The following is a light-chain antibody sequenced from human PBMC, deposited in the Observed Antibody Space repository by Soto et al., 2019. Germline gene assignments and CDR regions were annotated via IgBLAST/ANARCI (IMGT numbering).Light chain of an antibody. CDR1: QSISNW. J-gene: IGKJ1*01. V-gene: IGKV1-5*01. Sequence: DIQMTQSPSTLSASVGDIVTITCRASQSISNWLAWYQQKPGKAPKLLIYDASSLESGVTSRFSGSGSGTEFTLTISSLQPDDVATYDCQQYNSYSSTFGQGTKVEIK. CDR3: QQYNSYSST. CDR2: DAS.